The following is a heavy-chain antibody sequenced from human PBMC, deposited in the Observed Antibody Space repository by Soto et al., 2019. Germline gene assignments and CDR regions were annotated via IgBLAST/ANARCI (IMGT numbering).Heavy chain of an antibody. CDR3: GKGGRQWLVTSVFNY. V-gene: IGHV3-30*18. J-gene: IGHJ4*02. D-gene: IGHD6-19*01. CDR1: GFTFSHYA. CDR2: VSHDGSNT. Sequence: VQLVESGGGVVQPGRSLRLSCAASGFTFSHYAMHWVRQAPGKGLEWVAVVSHDGSNTHYADSVKGRFTISRDSSKNTVSLEMTSLRAEDTAVYYCGKGGRQWLVTSVFNYWGQGALVTVSS.